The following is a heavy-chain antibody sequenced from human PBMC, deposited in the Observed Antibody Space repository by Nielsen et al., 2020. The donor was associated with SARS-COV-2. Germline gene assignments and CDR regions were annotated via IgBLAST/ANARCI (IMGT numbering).Heavy chain of an antibody. V-gene: IGHV4-34*01. CDR2: INHSGST. CDR1: GGSFSGYY. Sequence: SETLSLTCAVYGGSFSGYYWSWIRQPPRKGLEWIGEINHSGSTNYNPSLKSRVTISVDTSKNQFSLKLSSVTAADTAVYYCARGPLPSSDYWGQGTLVTVSS. D-gene: IGHD6-6*01. J-gene: IGHJ4*02. CDR3: ARGPLPSSDY.